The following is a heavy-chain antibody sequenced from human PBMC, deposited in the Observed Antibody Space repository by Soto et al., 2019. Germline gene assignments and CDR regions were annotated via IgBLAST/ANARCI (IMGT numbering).Heavy chain of an antibody. Sequence: EVQLVESGGGLVKPGGSLRLSCAASGSTFSSYSMNWVRQAPGKGLEWVSSISSSSSYIYYADSVKGRFTISRDNAKNSLYLQMNSLRAEDTAVYYWARVLTDYGDFDYLGQGTLVTVSS. CDR2: ISSSSSYI. J-gene: IGHJ4*02. D-gene: IGHD4-17*01. V-gene: IGHV3-21*01. CDR1: GSTFSSYS. CDR3: ARVLTDYGDFDY.